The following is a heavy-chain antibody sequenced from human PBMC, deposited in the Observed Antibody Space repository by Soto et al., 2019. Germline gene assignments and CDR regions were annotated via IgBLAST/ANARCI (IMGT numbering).Heavy chain of an antibody. V-gene: IGHV3-53*04. D-gene: IGHD3-10*01. J-gene: IGHJ6*03. CDR3: GIVTMVRGPEYYCYYMDV. CDR1: GFTVSSNY. Sequence: EVQLVESGGGLVQPGGSMRLSCAASGFTVSSNYMSWVRQAPGKGLEWDSVIYSGGSTYYADSVKGRFTISRHNSKNTVYPQMISGSAEDTAVYYCGIVTMVRGPEYYCYYMDVWGKGTTVTVSS. CDR2: IYSGGST.